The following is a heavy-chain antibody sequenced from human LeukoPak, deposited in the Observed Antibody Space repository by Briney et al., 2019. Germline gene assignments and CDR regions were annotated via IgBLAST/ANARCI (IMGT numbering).Heavy chain of an antibody. V-gene: IGHV4-39*01. CDR3: ARRVTMVRGVIRRYFDY. CDR1: GGSISSSSYY. CDR2: IYYSGST. D-gene: IGHD3-10*01. Sequence: SETLSLTCTVSGGSISSSSYYWGWIRQPPGKGVEWSGSIYYSGSTYYNPSLKSRVTISVDTSKNQFSLKLSSVTAADTAVYYCARRVTMVRGVIRRYFDYWGQGTLVTVSS. J-gene: IGHJ4*02.